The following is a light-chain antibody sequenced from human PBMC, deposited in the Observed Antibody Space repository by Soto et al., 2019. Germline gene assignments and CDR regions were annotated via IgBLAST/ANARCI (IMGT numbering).Light chain of an antibody. J-gene: IGKJ1*01. CDR2: DGS. CDR1: QSVSGF. Sequence: EIVLTQSPATLSLSPGERATLSCRASQSVSGFLAWYQQKPGQAPRLLIYDGSNRATGIPARFSGSGSGTDFTLKISRVEAEDVGVYYCMQPLQSWTFGQGTKVEIK. CDR3: MQPLQSWT. V-gene: IGKV3-11*01.